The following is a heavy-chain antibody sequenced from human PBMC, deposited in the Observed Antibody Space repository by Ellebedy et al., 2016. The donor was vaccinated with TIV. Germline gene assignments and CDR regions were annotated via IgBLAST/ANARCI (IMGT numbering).Heavy chain of an antibody. V-gene: IGHV4-59*01. D-gene: IGHD3-9*01. CDR2: IYYSGST. CDR1: GGSISSYY. CDR3: ARSVLRYFYWLVDY. Sequence: MPSETLSLTCTVSGGSISSYYWSWIRQPPGKGLEWIGYIYYSGSTNYNPSLKSRVTISVDTSKNQFSLKLSSVTAADTAVYYCARSVLRYFYWLVDYWGQGTLVTVSS. J-gene: IGHJ4*02.